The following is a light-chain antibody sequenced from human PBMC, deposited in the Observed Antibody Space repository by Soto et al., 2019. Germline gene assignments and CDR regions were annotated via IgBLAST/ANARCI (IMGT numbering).Light chain of an antibody. J-gene: IGKJ1*01. V-gene: IGKV1-5*03. Sequence: IQMTQCPSTLSGSVGDRVTITFRASQTISSWLAWYQQKPGKAAKLLIYKASTLKSGVPSRFSGSGSGTEFTLTISSLQPDDFATYYCQHYNSYSEAFGQGTKVDIK. CDR3: QHYNSYSEA. CDR2: KAS. CDR1: QTISSW.